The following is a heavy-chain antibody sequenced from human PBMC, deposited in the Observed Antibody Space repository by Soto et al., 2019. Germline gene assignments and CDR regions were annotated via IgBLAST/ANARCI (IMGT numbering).Heavy chain of an antibody. CDR2: IYYRGDT. CDR3: ARNYYDGSGTFY. CDR1: SGSISSNKYC. D-gene: IGHD3-22*01. V-gene: IGHV4-39*01. Sequence: QLQLQESGPGLVKPSETLSLTCTVSSGSISSNKYCWAWTRQPPGKGLEWIGNIYYRGDTPYNPSLKSRITMSVDESKNQISLKVSFVTAADTAVYYCARNYYDGSGTFYWGQGTLVTVSS. J-gene: IGHJ4*02.